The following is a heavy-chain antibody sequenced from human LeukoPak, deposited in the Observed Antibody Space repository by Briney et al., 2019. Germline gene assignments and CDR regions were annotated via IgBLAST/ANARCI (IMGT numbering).Heavy chain of an antibody. D-gene: IGHD4-17*01. Sequence: ASVKVSCKASGYTFTGYYMHWVRQAPGQGLERMGWINPNSGGTNYAQKFQGRVTMTRDTPISTAYMELSRLRSDDTAVYYCARARDYGDYAVDYWGQGTLVTVSS. CDR2: INPNSGGT. J-gene: IGHJ4*02. CDR1: GYTFTGYY. CDR3: ARARDYGDYAVDY. V-gene: IGHV1-2*02.